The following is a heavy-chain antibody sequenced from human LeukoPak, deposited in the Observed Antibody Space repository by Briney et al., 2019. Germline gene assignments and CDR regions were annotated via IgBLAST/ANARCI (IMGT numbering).Heavy chain of an antibody. CDR3: ARGELAAAGQTNNWFDP. CDR2: INHSGST. CDR1: GGSFSGYY. V-gene: IGHV4-34*01. D-gene: IGHD6-13*01. J-gene: IGHJ5*02. Sequence: SETLSLTCAVYGGSFSGYYWSWIRQPPGRGLEWIGEINHSGSTNYNPSLKSRVAISVDTSKNQFSLKLSSVTAADTAVYYCARGELAAAGQTNNWFDPWGQGTLVTVSS.